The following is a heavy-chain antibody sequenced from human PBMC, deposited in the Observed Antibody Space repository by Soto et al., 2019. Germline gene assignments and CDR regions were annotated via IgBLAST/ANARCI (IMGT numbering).Heavy chain of an antibody. Sequence: SETLSLTCAVYGGSFSDYYWNWVRQPPGKGLEWIGEINHSGNTNYNPSIKSRVTISVDTSKNQFSLELSSVTAAETAVYYCARLSGSNWYTVAYWGQGTLVTVSS. V-gene: IGHV4-34*01. CDR1: GGSFSDYY. D-gene: IGHD6-13*01. CDR3: ARLSGSNWYTVAY. CDR2: INHSGNT. J-gene: IGHJ4*02.